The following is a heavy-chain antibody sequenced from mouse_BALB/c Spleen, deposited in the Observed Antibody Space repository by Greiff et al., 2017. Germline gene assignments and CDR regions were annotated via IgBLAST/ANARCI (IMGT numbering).Heavy chain of an antibody. CDR2: ISSGSSTI. J-gene: IGHJ2*01. CDR3: AREEDDAYYFDY. V-gene: IGHV5-17*02. Sequence: EVNLVESGGGLVQPGGSRKLSCAASGFTFSSFGMHWVRQAPEKGLEWVAYISSGSSTIYYADTVKGRFTISRDNPKNTLFLQMTSLRSEDTAMYYCAREEDDAYYFDYWGQGTTLTVSS. D-gene: IGHD2-3*01. CDR1: GFTFSSFG.